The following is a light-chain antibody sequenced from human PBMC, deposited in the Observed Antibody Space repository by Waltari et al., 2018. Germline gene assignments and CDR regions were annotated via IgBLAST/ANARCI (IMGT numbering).Light chain of an antibody. Sequence: HSVLTQPPSASGTPGQSVTISCSGSSSNIGSNPVQWYQHLPGTAPKLLIFSDNQRPSGVPDRFSGSKSGSSASLAISGLQSYDESLFYCAAWDDSLNALVFGGGTQLTVL. CDR2: SDN. V-gene: IGLV1-44*01. J-gene: IGLJ2*01. CDR1: SSNIGSNP. CDR3: AAWDDSLNALV.